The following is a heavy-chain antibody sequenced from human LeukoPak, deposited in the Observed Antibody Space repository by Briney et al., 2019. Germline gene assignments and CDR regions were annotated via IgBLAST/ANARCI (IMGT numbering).Heavy chain of an antibody. CDR2: MNPNSGDT. Sequence: GASVKVSCKASGYTFTGHYVHWVRQAPGQGLDWMGWMNPNSGDTKYAQKFQGRITMTRDTSISTGYMELKWLRSDDTAVYYCARDARHCTSSSCYSFYLDSWGQGTLVTVSS. J-gene: IGHJ4*02. D-gene: IGHD2/OR15-2a*01. V-gene: IGHV1-2*02. CDR1: GYTFTGHY. CDR3: ARDARHCTSSSCYSFYLDS.